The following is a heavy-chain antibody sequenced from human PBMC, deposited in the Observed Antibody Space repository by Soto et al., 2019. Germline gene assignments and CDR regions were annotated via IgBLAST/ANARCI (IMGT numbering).Heavy chain of an antibody. CDR1: GFIFNNYA. J-gene: IGHJ4*02. V-gene: IGHV3-23*01. CDR2: ISGSGGNT. CDR3: VQARSGWYLYTFDS. D-gene: IGHD6-19*01. Sequence: DVKLLESGGGLVQPGGSLRLSCAASGFIFNNYAMNWVRQAPGKGLEWVPGISGSGGNTYYADSVKGRFAISRDKSNKTLYLQLTSLKAEDTDVYYCVQARSGWYLYTFDSWGQGTRVTVSS.